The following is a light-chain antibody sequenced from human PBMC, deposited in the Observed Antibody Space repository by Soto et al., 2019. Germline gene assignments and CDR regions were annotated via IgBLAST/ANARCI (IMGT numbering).Light chain of an antibody. Sequence: LTQSPGTLSLSPGEGATLSCRASRGVSANYLAWYQQKPGQAPTLLIYGASIRAAGIPDRFSGSGSGTDFTLTISRLEPEDFAVYYCQQYNTWPPLPFGGGTKV. CDR1: RGVSANY. CDR3: QQYNTWPPLP. V-gene: IGKV3-20*01. J-gene: IGKJ4*01. CDR2: GAS.